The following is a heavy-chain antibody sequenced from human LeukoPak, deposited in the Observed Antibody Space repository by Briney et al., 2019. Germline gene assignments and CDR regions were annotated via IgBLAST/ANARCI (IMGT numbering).Heavy chain of an antibody. D-gene: IGHD2-21*02. V-gene: IGHV4-31*03. CDR1: GGSISSGGYY. J-gene: IGHJ5*02. CDR3: ARGLLFSWFDP. Sequence: PSETLSLTCTVSGGSISSGGYYWSWIRQHPGKGLEWIGYIYYSGSTCYNPSLKSRVTISVDTSKNQFSLKLSSVTAADTAVYYCARGLLFSWFDPWGQGTLVTVSS. CDR2: IYYSGST.